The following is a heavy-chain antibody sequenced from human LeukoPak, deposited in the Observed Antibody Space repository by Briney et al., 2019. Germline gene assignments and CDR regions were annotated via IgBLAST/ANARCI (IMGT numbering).Heavy chain of an antibody. V-gene: IGHV3-53*01. J-gene: IGHJ4*02. Sequence: GGSLRLSCAASGFTFSSYAMSWVRQAPGKGLEWVSFLYRGDSAIYAESVRGRFTISRDNSKNTLYLLMNSLIPEDTAVYYCAREVVSTPSYFDSWGQGTLVTVSS. CDR1: GFTFSSYA. D-gene: IGHD2-15*01. CDR3: AREVVSTPSYFDS. CDR2: LYRGDSA.